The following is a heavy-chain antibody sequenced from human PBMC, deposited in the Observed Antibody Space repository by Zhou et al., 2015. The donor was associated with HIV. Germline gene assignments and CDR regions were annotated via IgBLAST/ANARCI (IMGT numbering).Heavy chain of an antibody. Sequence: QVQLVQSGAEVKKPGASVKVSCKASGYTFTSYYMHWVRQAPGQGLEWMGIINPSGGSTSYAQKFQGRVTITADESTSTAYMELSSLRSEDTAVYYCASMGNYTTLQHWGQGTLVTVSS. V-gene: IGHV1-46*01. CDR3: ASMGNYTTLQH. CDR2: INPSGGST. J-gene: IGHJ1*01. CDR1: GYTFTSYY. D-gene: IGHD4-11*01.